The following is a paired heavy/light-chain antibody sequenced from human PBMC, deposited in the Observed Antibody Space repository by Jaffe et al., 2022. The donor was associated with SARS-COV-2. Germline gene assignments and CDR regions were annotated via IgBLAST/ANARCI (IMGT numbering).Light chain of an antibody. CDR2: GAS. V-gene: IGKV3-20*01. CDR3: QQYGSSPRT. CDR1: QSVSSNY. Sequence: EIVLTQSPGTLSLSPGERATLSCRASQSVSSNYLAWYQQKPGQAPRLLIYGASRRATGIPDRFSGSGSGTDFTLTISRLEPEDFAVYYCQQYGSSPRTFGQGTKVEIK. J-gene: IGKJ1*01.
Heavy chain of an antibody. CDR3: ARDRRGPYGVHTNYAFDY. V-gene: IGHV1-18*01. Sequence: QVQLVQSGAEVKKPGASVKVSCKASGYTFTSYGINWVRQAPGQGLEWMGWISAYNDKTNYAQKLQDRLTMTTDTSTSTAYMELRSLRSVDTAVYYCARDRRGPYGVHTNYAFDYWGQGTLVTVSS. CDR1: GYTFTSYG. CDR2: ISAYNDKT. D-gene: IGHD4-17*01. J-gene: IGHJ4*02.